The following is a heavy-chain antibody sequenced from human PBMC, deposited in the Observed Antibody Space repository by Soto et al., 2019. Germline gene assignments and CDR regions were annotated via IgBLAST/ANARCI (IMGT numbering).Heavy chain of an antibody. V-gene: IGHV4-59*01. CDR3: ASGHLGIAAAGRNYYYYYMDV. Sequence: SETLSLTCTVSGGSISSYYWSWIRQPPGKGLEWIGYIYYSGSTNYNPSLKSRVTISVDTSKNQFSLKLSSVTAADTAVYYCASGHLGIAAAGRNYYYYYMDVWGKGTTVTVSS. D-gene: IGHD6-13*01. J-gene: IGHJ6*03. CDR1: GGSISSYY. CDR2: IYYSGST.